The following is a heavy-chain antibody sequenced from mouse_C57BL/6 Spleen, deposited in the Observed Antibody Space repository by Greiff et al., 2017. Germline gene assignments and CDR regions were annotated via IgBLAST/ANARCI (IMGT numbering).Heavy chain of an antibody. CDR3: ARPNYYGYWYFDV. Sequence: EVQGVESGGGLVKPGGSLKLSCAASGFTFSSYTMSWVRQTPEKRLEWVATISGGGGNTYYPDSVKGRFTISRDNAKNTLYLQMSSLRSEDTALDYGARPNYYGYWYFDVWGTGTTVTVSS. V-gene: IGHV5-9*01. D-gene: IGHD1-1*01. J-gene: IGHJ1*03. CDR1: GFTFSSYT. CDR2: ISGGGGNT.